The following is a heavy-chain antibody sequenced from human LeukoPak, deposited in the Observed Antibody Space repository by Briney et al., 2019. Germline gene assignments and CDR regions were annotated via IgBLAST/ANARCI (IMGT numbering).Heavy chain of an antibody. J-gene: IGHJ4*02. D-gene: IGHD3-22*01. CDR2: ISSGSTYT. CDR1: GFSFSEYY. V-gene: IGHV3-11*03. Sequence: GGSLRLSCAASGFSFSEYYMTWIRQAPGKGLEWLSYISSGSTYTNYADSVKGRFTISRDNAKNSLYLQMNSLRVEDTAVYYCARRDNSGWNYFDYWGQGTLVTVSS. CDR3: ARRDNSGWNYFDY.